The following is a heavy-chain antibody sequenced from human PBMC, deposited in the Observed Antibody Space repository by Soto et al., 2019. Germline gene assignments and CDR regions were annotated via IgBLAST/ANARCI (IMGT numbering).Heavy chain of an antibody. J-gene: IGHJ4*02. D-gene: IGHD2-15*01. Sequence: SQTLSLTCAISGDSVSSNGDAWHWIRQSPSRGLEWLGKTYYRSQWYSDYAVSVKSRITINPDTSKNQFSLQMNSVTPEDTATYYCARGVSSWYFDYWGQGTLVTVSS. CDR1: GDSVSSNGDA. CDR2: TYYRSQWYS. V-gene: IGHV6-1*01. CDR3: ARGVSSWYFDY.